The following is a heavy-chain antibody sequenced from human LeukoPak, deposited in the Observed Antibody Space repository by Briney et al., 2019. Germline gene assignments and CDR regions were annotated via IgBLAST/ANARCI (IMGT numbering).Heavy chain of an antibody. D-gene: IGHD1-14*01. CDR2: IKQDGSEK. V-gene: IGHV3-7*05. Sequence: GGSLRLSCAASGFTFSSYWMSWVRQAPGKGLEWVANIKQDGSEKYYVDSVKGRFTISRDNSKNTLYLQMNSLRAEDTAVYYCARRPARKAFDIWGQGTMVTVSS. CDR1: GFTFSSYW. J-gene: IGHJ3*02. CDR3: ARRPARKAFDI.